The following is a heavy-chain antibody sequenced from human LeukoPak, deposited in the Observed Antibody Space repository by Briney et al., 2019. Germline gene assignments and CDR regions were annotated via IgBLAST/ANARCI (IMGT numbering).Heavy chain of an antibody. CDR2: ISISGGST. V-gene: IGHV3-23*01. CDR1: GFTFSSYA. D-gene: IGHD2/OR15-2a*01. Sequence: GGSLRLSCAASGFTFSSYAMSWVRQAPGKGLECDSVISISGGSTYYADSVTGRFTISRDNSKNTLYLQMNSLRAEDTAVYYVLLNVHYWGQGILVGVPS. CDR3: LLNVHY. J-gene: IGHJ4*02.